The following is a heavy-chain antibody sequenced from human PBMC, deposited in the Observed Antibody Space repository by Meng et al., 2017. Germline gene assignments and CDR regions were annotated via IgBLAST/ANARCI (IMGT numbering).Heavy chain of an antibody. Sequence: GESLKISCAASGFTFSSYAMHWVRQAPGKGLEWVAVISYDGGNKYYADSVKGRFTIPRDNSKNTLYLHMNSLRAEDTAVYYCARVSLGGNPRIYTSGWYLFDYWGQGTLVTVSS. CDR1: GFTFSSYA. D-gene: IGHD6-19*01. CDR2: ISYDGGNK. CDR3: ARVSLGGNPRIYTSGWYLFDY. J-gene: IGHJ4*02. V-gene: IGHV3-30*04.